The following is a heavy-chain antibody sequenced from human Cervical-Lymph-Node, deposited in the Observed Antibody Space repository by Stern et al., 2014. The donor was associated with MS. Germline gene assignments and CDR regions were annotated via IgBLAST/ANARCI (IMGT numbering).Heavy chain of an antibody. V-gene: IGHV4-4*07. Sequence: QVQLQESGPRQVKTAETLSLTCSVSRGSISTYYWTWIRQPAGKGLEWIGRVSTTGNNGYNPSLKIRVTMSVAPSKNQFSLQLKSVTAADTAMYFCARDGSWSPLDYWGQGILVTVSS. J-gene: IGHJ4*02. CDR2: VSTTGNN. CDR3: ARDGSWSPLDY. CDR1: RGSISTYY. D-gene: IGHD6-13*01.